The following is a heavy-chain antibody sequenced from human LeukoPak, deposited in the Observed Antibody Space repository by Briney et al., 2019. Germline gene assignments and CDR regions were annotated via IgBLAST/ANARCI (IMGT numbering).Heavy chain of an antibody. J-gene: IGHJ5*02. D-gene: IGHD6-19*01. CDR3: ARGGRTYSSGWWGGKLPHNWFDP. Sequence: ASVKVSCKASGYTFTSYDIHWVRQATGQGLEWMGRMNPNRGDTDYAQKLQGRVTMTTDTSTSTAYMELRSLRSDDTAVYYCARGGRTYSSGWWGGKLPHNWFDPWGQGTLVTVSS. CDR2: MNPNRGDT. CDR1: GYTFTSYD. V-gene: IGHV1-8*01.